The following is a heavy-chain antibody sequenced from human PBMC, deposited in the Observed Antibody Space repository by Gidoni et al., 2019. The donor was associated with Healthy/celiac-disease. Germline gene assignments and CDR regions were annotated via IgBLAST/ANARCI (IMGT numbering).Heavy chain of an antibody. D-gene: IGHD2-21*01. Sequence: QVQLQQWGAGLLKPSETLSLTCAVYGGSFSGYYWSWIRQPPGTGLEWIGEINPSGSTNYNPSLKSRVTISVDTSKNQFSLKLSSVTAADTAVYDCARGLSTVGDPGDYWGQGTLVTVSS. CDR2: INPSGST. V-gene: IGHV4-34*01. CDR1: GGSFSGYY. CDR3: ARGLSTVGDPGDY. J-gene: IGHJ4*02.